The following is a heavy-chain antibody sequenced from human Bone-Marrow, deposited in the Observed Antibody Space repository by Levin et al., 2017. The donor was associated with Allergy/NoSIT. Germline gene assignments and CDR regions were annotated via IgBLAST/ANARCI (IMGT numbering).Heavy chain of an antibody. J-gene: IGHJ3*02. CDR1: GFTFSSYG. Sequence: GGSLRLSCAASGFTFSSYGMHWVRQAPGKGLEWVAVISYDGSNKYYADSVKGRFTISRDNSKNTLYLQMNSLRAEDTAVYYCAKVYALWFGDQGAAFDIWGQGTMVTVSS. CDR2: ISYDGSNK. CDR3: AKVYALWFGDQGAAFDI. D-gene: IGHD3-10*01. V-gene: IGHV3-30*18.